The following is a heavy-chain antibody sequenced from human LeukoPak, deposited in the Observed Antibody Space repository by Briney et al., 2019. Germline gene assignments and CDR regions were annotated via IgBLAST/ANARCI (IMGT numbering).Heavy chain of an antibody. D-gene: IGHD3-22*01. V-gene: IGHV1-2*02. CDR3: ARSGVYYYDRGALDY. CDR2: INPNSGGT. Sequence: ASVTVSCKASGHTFTGYYMHWVRQVPGQGLEWMGWINPNSGGTNYAQKFQGRVTMTRDTSISTAYMELSRLRSDDTAVYYCARSGVYYYDRGALDYWGQGTLVTVSS. CDR1: GHTFTGYY. J-gene: IGHJ4*02.